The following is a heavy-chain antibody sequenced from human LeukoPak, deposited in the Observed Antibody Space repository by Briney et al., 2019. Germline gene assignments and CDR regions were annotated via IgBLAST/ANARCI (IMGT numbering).Heavy chain of an antibody. D-gene: IGHD3-22*01. CDR3: ARGYYYDSSGYPGDY. J-gene: IGHJ4*02. Sequence: GGSLRLSCAASGFTLDDYGMSWVRQAPGKGLEWVSGINWNGGSTGYADSVKGRFTISRDNAKNSLYLQMNSLRAEDTALYYCARGYYYDSSGYPGDYWGQGTLVTVSS. CDR2: INWNGGST. CDR1: GFTLDDYG. V-gene: IGHV3-20*04.